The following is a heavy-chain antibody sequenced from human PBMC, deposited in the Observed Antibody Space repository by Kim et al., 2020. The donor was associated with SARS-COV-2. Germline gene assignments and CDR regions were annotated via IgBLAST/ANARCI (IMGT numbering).Heavy chain of an antibody. CDR1: GGSISSSSYY. CDR2: IYYSGST. CDR3: ARRHYDSSGQDY. Sequence: SETLSLTYTVSGGSISSSSYYWGWIRQPPGKGLEWIGSIYYSGSTYYNPSLKSRVTISVDTSKNQFSLKLSSVTAADTAVYYCARRHYDSSGQDYWGQGTLVTVSS. D-gene: IGHD3-22*01. V-gene: IGHV4-39*07. J-gene: IGHJ4*02.